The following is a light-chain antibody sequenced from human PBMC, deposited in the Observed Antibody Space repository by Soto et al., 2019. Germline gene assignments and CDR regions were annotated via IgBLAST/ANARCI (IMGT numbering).Light chain of an antibody. CDR2: EGS. V-gene: IGLV2-23*01. CDR1: SSDVGAYNL. Sequence: QSALTQPASVSGSPGQSMTISCTGTSSDVGAYNLVSWYQQHPGKAPKYLIYEGSKRPSGVSTRFSGSKSGNTASLTISGLQAGDEADYHCCSYAGSSTWVFGGGTKVTVL. J-gene: IGLJ3*02. CDR3: CSYAGSSTWV.